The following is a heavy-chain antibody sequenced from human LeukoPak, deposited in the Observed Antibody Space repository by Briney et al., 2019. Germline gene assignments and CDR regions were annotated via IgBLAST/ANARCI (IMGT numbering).Heavy chain of an antibody. Sequence: GGSLRLSCAASGFTFSRYWVSWVRQPPGKGVEGVANIKQDGSQKYYGTSDKGPFTISRANATNSLYLQMTSLRAEDTAIYYCARDSITIFGGIRYYMDVWGKGTTVTVSS. V-gene: IGHV3-7*01. CDR2: IKQDGSQK. CDR3: ARDSITIFGGIRYYMDV. J-gene: IGHJ6*03. D-gene: IGHD3-3*01. CDR1: GFTFSRYW.